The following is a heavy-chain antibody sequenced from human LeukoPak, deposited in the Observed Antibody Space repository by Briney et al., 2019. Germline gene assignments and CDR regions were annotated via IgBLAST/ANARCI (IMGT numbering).Heavy chain of an antibody. CDR2: ISSTSTYI. CDR3: ARIIGISGTYPTDY. Sequence: GGSLRLSCEASGFTFNNAWMTWVRQAPGKGLEWVSSISSTSTYIYYADSMKGRFIISRDNARNSLYLEMNSLRAEDTAVYYCARIIGISGTYPTDYWGQGTLVTVSS. V-gene: IGHV3-21*06. D-gene: IGHD1-26*01. CDR1: GFTFNNAW. J-gene: IGHJ4*02.